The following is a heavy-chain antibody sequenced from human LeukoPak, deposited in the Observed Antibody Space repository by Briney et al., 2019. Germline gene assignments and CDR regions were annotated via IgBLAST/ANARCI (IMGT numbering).Heavy chain of an antibody. J-gene: IGHJ6*02. D-gene: IGHD3-3*01. CDR3: AKDLRERIRITIFGVVTSYYGMDV. CDR1: GFTFSSYG. Sequence: GRSLRLSCAASGFTFSSYGMHWVRQAPGEGLEWVAVISYDGSNKYYADSVKGRFTISRDNSKNTLYLQMNSLRAEDTAVYYCAKDLRERIRITIFGVVTSYYGMDVWGQGTTVTVSS. CDR2: ISYDGSNK. V-gene: IGHV3-30*18.